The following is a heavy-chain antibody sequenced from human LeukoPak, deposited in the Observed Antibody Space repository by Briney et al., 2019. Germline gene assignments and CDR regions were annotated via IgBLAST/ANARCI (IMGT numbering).Heavy chain of an antibody. V-gene: IGHV4-59*01. Sequence: SGTLSLTCTVSGGSISSYYWSWIRQPPGKGLEWIGYIYYSGSTNYNPSLKSRVTISVDTSKNQFSLKLSSVTAADTAVYYCAREYYYGSGSHTFDPWGQGTLVTVSS. CDR2: IYYSGST. CDR3: AREYYYGSGSHTFDP. D-gene: IGHD3-10*01. CDR1: GGSISSYY. J-gene: IGHJ5*02.